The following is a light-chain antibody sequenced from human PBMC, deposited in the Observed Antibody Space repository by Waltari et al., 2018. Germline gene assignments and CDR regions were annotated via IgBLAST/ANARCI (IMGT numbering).Light chain of an antibody. CDR3: HSSDMTGTWV. CDR1: ALTRQY. J-gene: IGLJ3*02. Sequence: SSQLTQPSSVSLSPGQTARITCSGDALTRQYVYWYQLKPGLAPVMVTYKDTRRPSGFAERFSASTSGTTVTLTISGVQAEDEADYYCHSSDMTGTWVFGGGTRLTVL. CDR2: KDT. V-gene: IGLV3-25*03.